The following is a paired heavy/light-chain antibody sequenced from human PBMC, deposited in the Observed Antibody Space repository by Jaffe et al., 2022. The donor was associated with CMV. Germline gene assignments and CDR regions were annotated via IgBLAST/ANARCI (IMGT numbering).Heavy chain of an antibody. V-gene: IGHV3-9*01. J-gene: IGHJ4*02. D-gene: IGHD6-19*01. CDR3: AKDWSGWAHIDY. Sequence: EVQLVESGGGLVQPGGSLRLSCAASGFNLDEFAMHWVRQGPGKGLEWVSGLSWNSGNIGYADSVKGRFTISRDNAKNALYLQMDSLRPEDTAIYFCAKDWSGWAHIDYWGQGVLVTVSS. CDR1: GFNLDEFA. CDR2: LSWNSGNI.
Light chain of an antibody. CDR2: EDN. Sequence: SYDLTQPPSVSVSPGQTARITCSGDASPPKFINWYQQKSGQAPVRVIYEDNKRPSGIPERFSGSTSGTVATLTISGAQFEDEADYYCYTTLNIGHRWGVFGTGTKVNVL. V-gene: IGLV3-10*01. CDR3: YTTLNIGHRWGV. CDR1: ASPPKF. J-gene: IGLJ1*01.